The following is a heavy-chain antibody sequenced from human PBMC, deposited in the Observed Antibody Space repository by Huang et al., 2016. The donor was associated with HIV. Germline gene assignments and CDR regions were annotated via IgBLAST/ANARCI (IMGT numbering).Heavy chain of an antibody. V-gene: IGHV3-74*01. J-gene: IGHJ4*02. Sequence: EVQLVESGGGLAQPGESLRLSCAASGFTFSAYWMHWVRQVPGKGLVWVSQIRADGSATDYADSVKGQFTISRDNAKNTLYLQMNSLKVEDTAVYYCMRGAGGSSSDYWGQGTLVTVSS. D-gene: IGHD6-13*01. CDR2: IRADGSAT. CDR3: MRGAGGSSSDY. CDR1: GFTFSAYW.